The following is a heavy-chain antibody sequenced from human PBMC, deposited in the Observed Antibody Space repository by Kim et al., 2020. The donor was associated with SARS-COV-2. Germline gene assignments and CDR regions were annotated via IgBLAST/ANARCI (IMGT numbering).Heavy chain of an antibody. CDR2: IKSKTDGGTT. D-gene: IGHD6-13*01. CDR1: GFTFSNAW. V-gene: IGHV3-15*01. CDR3: TTAPPIAAADPIDY. J-gene: IGHJ4*02. Sequence: GGSLRLSCAASGFTFSNAWMSWVRQAPGKGLEWVGRIKSKTDGGTTDYAAPVKGRFTISRDDSKNTLYLQMNSLKTEDTAVYYCTTAPPIAAADPIDYWGQGTLVTVSS.